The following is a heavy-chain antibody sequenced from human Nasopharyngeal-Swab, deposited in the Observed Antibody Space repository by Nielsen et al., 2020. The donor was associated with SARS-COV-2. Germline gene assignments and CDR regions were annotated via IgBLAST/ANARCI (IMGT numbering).Heavy chain of an antibody. CDR2: FIIKFNNYAT. V-gene: IGHV3-73*01. CDR3: TRCGGGCYSGRDY. CDR1: GFPFRYSS. J-gene: IGHJ4*02. Sequence: GESLKISFSASGFPFRYSSLHLVRQASGQGLECVVRFIIKFNNYATAYSASVKGRFIIFRDDPTNTAYLQMNSLKTEDTAMYYCTRCGGGCYSGRDYGGQGTLVNVSS. D-gene: IGHD2-15*01.